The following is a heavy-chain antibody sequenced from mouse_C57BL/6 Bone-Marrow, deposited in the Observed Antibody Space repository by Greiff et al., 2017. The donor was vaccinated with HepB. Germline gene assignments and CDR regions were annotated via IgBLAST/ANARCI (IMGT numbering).Heavy chain of an antibody. CDR1: GYSITSGYY. Sequence: VQLKESGPGLVKPSQSLSLTCSVTGYSITSGYYWNWIRQFPGNKLEWMGYISYDGSNNYNPSLKNRISITRDTSKNQFFLKLNSVTTEDTATYYCARKGGSSSYAMDYWGQGTSVTVSS. J-gene: IGHJ4*01. CDR2: ISYDGSN. CDR3: ARKGGSSSYAMDY. D-gene: IGHD1-1*01. V-gene: IGHV3-6*01.